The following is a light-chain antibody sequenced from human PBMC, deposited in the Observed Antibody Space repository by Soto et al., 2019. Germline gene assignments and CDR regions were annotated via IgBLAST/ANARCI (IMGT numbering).Light chain of an antibody. CDR2: STS. CDR1: TGAVTSGHH. J-gene: IGLJ1*01. CDR3: LLYYGGAYV. Sequence: QAVVTQEPSLSVSPGGTVTVTCASSTGAVTSGHHPNRFQQKPGQAPRPLTYSTSQKHPWTPARFSGSLLGGKAALTVSGVQPEDEAEYYCLLYYGGAYVFGTGTKLTVL. V-gene: IGLV7-43*01.